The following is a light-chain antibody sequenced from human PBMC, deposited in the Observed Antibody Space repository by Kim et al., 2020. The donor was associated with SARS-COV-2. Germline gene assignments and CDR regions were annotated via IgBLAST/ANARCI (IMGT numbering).Light chain of an antibody. Sequence: ASLGDRVTITCRASQSIHNSLAWFQQKPGKVPKRLIYAASSLQSVVPPRFSGSGSGTQFTLSIRRLQPEDFATYNCLQHNTYTRTFGGGTKV. V-gene: IGKV1-17*03. J-gene: IGKJ4*01. CDR1: QSIHNS. CDR2: AAS. CDR3: LQHNTYTRT.